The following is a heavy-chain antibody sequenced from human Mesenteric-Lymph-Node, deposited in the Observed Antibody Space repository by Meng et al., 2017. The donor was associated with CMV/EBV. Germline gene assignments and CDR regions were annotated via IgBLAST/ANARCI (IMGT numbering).Heavy chain of an antibody. CDR1: GYTFTSYG. J-gene: IGHJ4*02. Sequence: ASVKVSCKASGYTFTSYGISWVRQAPGQGLEWMGWISVYNGETKYAQNVQGRATMTTDTSTSTAYMELRSLRSDDTAVYFCARGPNVDHNYDTNGFPFYFDYWGQGTLVTVSS. CDR3: ARGPNVDHNYDTNGFPFYFDY. D-gene: IGHD3-22*01. CDR2: ISVYNGET. V-gene: IGHV1-18*01.